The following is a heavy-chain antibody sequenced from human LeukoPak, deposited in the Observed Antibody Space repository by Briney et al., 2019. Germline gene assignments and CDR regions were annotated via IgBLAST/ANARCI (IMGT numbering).Heavy chain of an antibody. CDR2: INHSGST. Sequence: SETLSLTCAVYGESFSGYYWSWIRQPPGKGLEWIGEINHSGSTNYNPSLKSRVTISVDTSKNQFSLKLSSVTAADTAVYYCARETYYYDSSGYTNWGQGTLVTVSS. CDR3: ARETYYYDSSGYTN. CDR1: GESFSGYY. J-gene: IGHJ4*02. V-gene: IGHV4-34*01. D-gene: IGHD3-22*01.